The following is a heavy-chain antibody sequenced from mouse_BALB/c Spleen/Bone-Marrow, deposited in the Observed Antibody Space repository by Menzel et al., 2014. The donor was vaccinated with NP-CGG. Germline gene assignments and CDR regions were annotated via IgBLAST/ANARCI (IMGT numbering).Heavy chain of an antibody. CDR1: GYTFTSYW. V-gene: IGHV1-69*02. Sequence: VQLVESGAELVRPGASVKLSYRASGYTFTSYWINWVKQRPGQGLEWIGNIYPSDSYTNYNQRFKDKATLTVDKSSSTAYMQLSSPTSEDSAVYYCTRYGNSHYYAMDYWGQGTSVTVSS. J-gene: IGHJ4*01. CDR2: IYPSDSYT. CDR3: TRYGNSHYYAMDY. D-gene: IGHD1-1*01.